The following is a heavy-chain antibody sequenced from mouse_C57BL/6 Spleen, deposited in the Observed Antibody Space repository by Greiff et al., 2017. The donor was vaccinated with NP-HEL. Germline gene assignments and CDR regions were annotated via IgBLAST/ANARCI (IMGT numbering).Heavy chain of an antibody. Sequence: VQLQQSGAELVKPGASVKLSCKASGYTFTSYWMHWVKQRPGQGLEWIGMIHPNSGSTNYNEKFKSKATLTVDKSSSTAYMQLSSLTSEDSAVYYCARSDDYADAFAYWGQGTLVTVSA. V-gene: IGHV1-64*01. CDR3: ARSDDYADAFAY. CDR2: IHPNSGST. J-gene: IGHJ3*01. D-gene: IGHD2-4*01. CDR1: GYTFTSYW.